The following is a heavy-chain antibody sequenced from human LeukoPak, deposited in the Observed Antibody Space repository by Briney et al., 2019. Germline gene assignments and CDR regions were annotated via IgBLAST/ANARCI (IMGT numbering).Heavy chain of an antibody. Sequence: SVKVSCKASGGTFSSYAISWVRQAPGQGLEWMGGITPIFGTANYAQKFQGRVTITADESTSTAYMELSSLRSEDTAVYYCAREGKDGYNSGHFDYWGQGTLVTVSS. CDR3: AREGKDGYNSGHFDY. CDR1: GGTFSSYA. D-gene: IGHD5-24*01. J-gene: IGHJ4*02. V-gene: IGHV1-69*13. CDR2: ITPIFGTA.